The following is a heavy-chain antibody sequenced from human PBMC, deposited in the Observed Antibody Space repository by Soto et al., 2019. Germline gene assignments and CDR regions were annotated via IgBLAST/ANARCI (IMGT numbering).Heavy chain of an antibody. V-gene: IGHV1-3*01. J-gene: IGHJ5*02. D-gene: IGHD3-3*01. CDR1: GYTFTSYA. Sequence: ASVTVSCQASGYTFTSYAMHWVRQAPGQRLEWMGWINAGNGNTKYSQKFQGRVTITRDTSASTAYMELSSLRSEDTAVYYCARGRTIFGFDPWGQGTLVTVSS. CDR3: ARGRTIFGFDP. CDR2: INAGNGNT.